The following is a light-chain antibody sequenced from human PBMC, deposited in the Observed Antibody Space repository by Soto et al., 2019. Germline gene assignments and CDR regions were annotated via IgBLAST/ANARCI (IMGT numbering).Light chain of an antibody. J-gene: IGKJ1*01. Sequence: DVVMTQSPDSLAVSLGERATINCKSSQSVLYSSNNKNYLAWYQQKSGQPPKLLIYWASTRESGVPDRFSGSGSGTDFTLTISSLQAEDVAVYYCQQYYDTPWTFGRGTKVEGK. CDR1: QSVLYSSNNKNY. V-gene: IGKV4-1*01. CDR2: WAS. CDR3: QQYYDTPWT.